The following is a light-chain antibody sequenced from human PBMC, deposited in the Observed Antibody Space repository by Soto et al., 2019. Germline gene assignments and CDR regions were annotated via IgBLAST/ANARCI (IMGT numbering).Light chain of an antibody. J-gene: IGKJ4*01. V-gene: IGKV3-20*01. CDR3: QHQGT. CDR2: DTS. Sequence: VVLTQSPGTLSLSPGERATLSCRASQSVGRRYLAWYQQKPGQAPSLLIYDTSDRASDIPDRFSGGGSETDFSLTISRLVPEDSAVYYCQHQGTFGGGTKVEIK. CDR1: QSVGRRY.